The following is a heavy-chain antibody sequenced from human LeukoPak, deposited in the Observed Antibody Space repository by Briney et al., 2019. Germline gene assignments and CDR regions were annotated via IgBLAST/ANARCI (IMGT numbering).Heavy chain of an antibody. D-gene: IGHD3-3*01. V-gene: IGHV1-2*02. CDR1: GYTFTGYY. CDR3: AGTKDYWSGSFAY. CDR2: INPNSGGT. Sequence: ASVKVSCKASGYTFTGYYMHWVRQAPGQGLEWMGWINPNSGGTNYAQKFQGRVTMTRDTSISTAYMELSRLRSDDTAVYYCAGTKDYWSGSFAYWGQGTLVTVSA. J-gene: IGHJ4*02.